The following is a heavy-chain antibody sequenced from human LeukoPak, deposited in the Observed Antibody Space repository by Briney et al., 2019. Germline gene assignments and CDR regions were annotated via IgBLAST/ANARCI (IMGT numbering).Heavy chain of an antibody. CDR3: ARGVRITMIVPRGWFDP. Sequence: SETLSLTCAVYGGSFSGYYWSWIRQPPGKGLEWIGEINHSGSTNYNPSLKSRVTISVDTSKNQFSLKLSSVTAADTAVYYCARGVRITMIVPRGWFDPWGQGTTVTVSS. D-gene: IGHD3-22*01. CDR1: GGSFSGYY. CDR2: INHSGST. V-gene: IGHV4-34*01. J-gene: IGHJ5*01.